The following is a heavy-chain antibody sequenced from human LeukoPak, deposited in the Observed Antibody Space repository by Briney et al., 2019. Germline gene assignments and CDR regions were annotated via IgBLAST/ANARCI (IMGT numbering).Heavy chain of an antibody. V-gene: IGHV4-59*01. CDR3: ARAYGDYDVFDY. Sequence: SETLSLTCTVSGGSISSYYWSWIRQPPGKGLEWIGYIYYSGGTNYNPSLKSRVTISVDTSKNQFSLKLSSVTAADTAVYYCARAYGDYDVFDYRGQGTLVTVSS. D-gene: IGHD4-17*01. CDR2: IYYSGGT. J-gene: IGHJ4*02. CDR1: GGSISSYY.